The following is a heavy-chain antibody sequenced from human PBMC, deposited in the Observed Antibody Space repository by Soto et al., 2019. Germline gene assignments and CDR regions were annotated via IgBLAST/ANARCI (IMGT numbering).Heavy chain of an antibody. J-gene: IGHJ4*02. CDR2: IKSRTDGGTT. CDR1: GFTLSNAY. D-gene: IGHD1-26*01. V-gene: IGHV3-15*07. Sequence: EVQLVESGGDLVKAGGSLRLSCAVSGFTLSNAYMNWVRQAPGKGLECVGRIKSRTDGGTTDYAAPVKGRFTISRDDSKNTVFLHMDSLKTEDTAVYYCTTSYVVGEDHWGQGTLVAVSS. CDR3: TTSYVVGEDH.